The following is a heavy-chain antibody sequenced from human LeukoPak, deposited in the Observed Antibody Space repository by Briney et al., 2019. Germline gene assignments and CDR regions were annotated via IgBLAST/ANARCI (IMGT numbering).Heavy chain of an antibody. V-gene: IGHV7-4-1*01. CDR3: ARIDSPNDFSGYVFFDY. J-gene: IGHJ4*02. CDR1: GYTFTSYA. D-gene: IGHD5-12*01. CDR2: INTNTGNP. Sequence: ASVKVSCKASGYTFTSYAMNWVRQAPGQGLEWMGWINTNTGNPTYAQGFTGRFVFSLDTSVSTAYLQIGSLKAEDTAVYYCARIDSPNDFSGYVFFDYWGQGTLVTVSS.